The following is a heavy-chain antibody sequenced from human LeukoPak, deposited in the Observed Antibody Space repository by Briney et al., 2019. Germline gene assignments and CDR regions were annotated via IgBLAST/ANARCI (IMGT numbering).Heavy chain of an antibody. CDR3: ATDYYDSSGYYVAAFGI. V-gene: IGHV4-34*08. Sequence: PGGSLRLSCAASGFTFSSYAMSWIRQPPGKGLEWIGEINHSGSTNYNPSLKSRVTISVDTSKNQFSLKLSSVTAADTAVYYCATDYYDSSGYYVAAFGIWGQGTMVTVSS. CDR1: GFTFSSYA. D-gene: IGHD3-22*01. CDR2: INHSGST. J-gene: IGHJ3*02.